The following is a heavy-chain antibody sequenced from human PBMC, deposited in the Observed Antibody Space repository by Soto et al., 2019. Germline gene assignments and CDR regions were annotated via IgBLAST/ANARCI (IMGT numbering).Heavy chain of an antibody. J-gene: IGHJ5*02. V-gene: IGHV3-21*01. Sequence: PGGSLRLSCATSGFTFSRCDMNWVRQAPGKGLEWVSFISSSASYMYYADSVKGRFTISRDNSKKSLYLQMNSLRADDTAVYYCARDGRWYYYDSSGYPNWFDPWGQGTLVTVSS. D-gene: IGHD3-22*01. CDR2: ISSSASYM. CDR3: ARDGRWYYYDSSGYPNWFDP. CDR1: GFTFSRCD.